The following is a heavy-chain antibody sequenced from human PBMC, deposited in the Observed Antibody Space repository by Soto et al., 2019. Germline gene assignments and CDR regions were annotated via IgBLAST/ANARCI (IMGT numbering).Heavy chain of an antibody. CDR3: ARGSLRDDTGGVDL. V-gene: IGHV3-33*01. CDR1: GFTFSSYG. D-gene: IGHD2-15*01. CDR2: IWYDGSNK. J-gene: IGHJ2*01. Sequence: GGSLRLSCAASGFTFSSYGMHWVRQAPGKGLEWVAVIWYDGSNKYYADSVKGRFTISRDNSKNTLYLQMNSLRAEDTAVYYCARGSLRDDTGGVDLWGRGTLFTVSS.